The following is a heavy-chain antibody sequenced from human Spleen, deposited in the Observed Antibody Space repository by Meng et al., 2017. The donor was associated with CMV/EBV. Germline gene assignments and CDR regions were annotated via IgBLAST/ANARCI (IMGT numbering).Heavy chain of an antibody. V-gene: IGHV1-46*01. D-gene: IGHD4-11*01. CDR1: GYTFTTYY. Sequence: KVSCKASGYTFTTYYMHWVRQAPGQGFEYMGIINPRGGTTHYAQKFQGRVTMTIDTSTSTVYMELSSLRSEDTAVYYCAAYSNYWYWGQGTLVTVSS. CDR2: INPRGGTT. J-gene: IGHJ4*02. CDR3: AAYSNYWY.